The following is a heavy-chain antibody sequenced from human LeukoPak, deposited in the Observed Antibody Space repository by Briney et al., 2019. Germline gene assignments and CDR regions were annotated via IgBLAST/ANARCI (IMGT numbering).Heavy chain of an antibody. D-gene: IGHD3-9*01. CDR2: INPSGGRT. J-gene: IGHJ4*02. CDR1: GYNFIGYY. V-gene: IGHV1-46*01. CDR3: ARDHATIGRYDY. Sequence: VASVKVSCKTSGYNFIGYYIHWVRQAPGQGLEWMGTINPSGGRTTYAQKFQGRVTMTRDTSTRTVYMELRNLRSEDTAVYYCARDHATIGRYDYWGQGTLVTVSS.